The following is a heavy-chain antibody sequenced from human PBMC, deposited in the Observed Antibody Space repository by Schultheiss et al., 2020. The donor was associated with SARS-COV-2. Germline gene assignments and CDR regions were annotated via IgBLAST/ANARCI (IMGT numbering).Heavy chain of an antibody. CDR3: ARDREQQLLGGHYYYGMDV. CDR1: GFTCRSYV. Sequence: GGSLRLSCAASGFTCRSYVMNWVRQGPGKGLEWVSAISGSGGSTYYADSVKGRFTISRDNSKNTLYLQMNSLRPEDTAVYYCARDREQQLLGGHYYYGMDVWGQGTTVTVSS. D-gene: IGHD6-13*01. CDR2: ISGSGGST. V-gene: IGHV3-23*01. J-gene: IGHJ6*02.